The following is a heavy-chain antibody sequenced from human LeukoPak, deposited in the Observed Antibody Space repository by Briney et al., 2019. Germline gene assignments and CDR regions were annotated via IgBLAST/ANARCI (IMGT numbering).Heavy chain of an antibody. CDR2: ISGSGGST. J-gene: IGHJ3*02. V-gene: IGHV3-23*01. CDR1: GFTFGSYA. D-gene: IGHD3-3*01. Sequence: RGSLRLSCAAPGFTFGSYAMSWVRQAPGKGLEWGSAISGSGGSTYYADSVKGRFTISRDNSKNTLYLQMNSLRAEDTAVYYCAKDYEEPIALDAFDIWGQGTMVTVSS. CDR3: AKDYEEPIALDAFDI.